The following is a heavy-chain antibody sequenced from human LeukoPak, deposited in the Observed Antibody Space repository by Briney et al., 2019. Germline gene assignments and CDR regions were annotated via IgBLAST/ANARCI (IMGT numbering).Heavy chain of an antibody. V-gene: IGHV3-21*01. Sequence: GGSLRLSCAASGFTFSSYSMNWGRQAPGKGLEWVSSISSSGSYIYYADSVKGRFTISRDNAKNSLYLQMNSLRAEDTAVYYCARARGYSYGYVYWGQGTLVTVSS. CDR2: ISSSGSYI. CDR3: ARARGYSYGYVY. CDR1: GFTFSSYS. D-gene: IGHD5-18*01. J-gene: IGHJ4*02.